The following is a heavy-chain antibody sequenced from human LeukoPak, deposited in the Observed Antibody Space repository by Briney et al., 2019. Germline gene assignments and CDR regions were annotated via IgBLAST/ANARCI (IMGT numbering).Heavy chain of an antibody. D-gene: IGHD1-26*01. CDR3: AKIPQVGATSVPNFDY. J-gene: IGHJ4*02. CDR1: GFTFSSYA. CDR2: ISGSGDRT. V-gene: IGHV3-23*01. Sequence: PGGSLRLSCAASGFTFSSYAMNWVRQPQGRGLEGGTIISGSGDRTYYKDSVKGRFTISRDNSRNTLYLQMSSLRTEDTAVYYCAKIPQVGATSVPNFDYWGQGTLVTVSS.